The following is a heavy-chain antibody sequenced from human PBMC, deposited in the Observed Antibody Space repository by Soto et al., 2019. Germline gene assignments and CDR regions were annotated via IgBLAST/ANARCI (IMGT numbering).Heavy chain of an antibody. CDR2: AYYRSEWFH. CDR1: GDDVSNNRAA. V-gene: IGHV6-1*01. CDR3: ARDTGTYTEHFRI. D-gene: IGHD1-1*01. Sequence: SRTLSLTCVISGDDVSNNRAAWNWIRQSPSRGLEWLGRAYYRSEWFHDVATGMEGRLTIQPDTSKNQVSLHLNFVTPEDSAIYFCARDTGTYTEHFRIWGQGTLVTVSS. J-gene: IGHJ1*01.